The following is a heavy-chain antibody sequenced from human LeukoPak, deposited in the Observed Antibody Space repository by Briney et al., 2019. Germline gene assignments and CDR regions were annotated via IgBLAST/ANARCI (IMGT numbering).Heavy chain of an antibody. Sequence: GGSLRLSCAASGFTFSSYWMSWVRQAPGKGLEWVANIKQDGSEKYYVDSVKGRFTISRDNAKNSLYLQMNSLRAEDTAVYYCARAYCSSTSCPAGYWGQGTLVTVSS. J-gene: IGHJ4*02. CDR1: GFTFSSYW. CDR3: ARAYCSSTSCPAGY. CDR2: IKQDGSEK. D-gene: IGHD2-2*01. V-gene: IGHV3-7*01.